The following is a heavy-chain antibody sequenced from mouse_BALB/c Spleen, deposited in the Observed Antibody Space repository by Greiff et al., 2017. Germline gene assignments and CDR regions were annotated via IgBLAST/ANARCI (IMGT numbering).Heavy chain of an antibody. Sequence: EVQGVESGGGLVKPGGSLKLSCAASGFTFSSYAMSWVRQSPEKRLEWVAEISSGGSYTYYPDTVTGRFTISRDNAKNTLYLEMSSLRSEDTAMYYCARIYYGNYARAMDYWGQGTSVTVSS. CDR3: ARIYYGNYARAMDY. V-gene: IGHV5-9-4*01. D-gene: IGHD2-1*01. CDR2: ISSGGSYT. CDR1: GFTFSSYA. J-gene: IGHJ4*01.